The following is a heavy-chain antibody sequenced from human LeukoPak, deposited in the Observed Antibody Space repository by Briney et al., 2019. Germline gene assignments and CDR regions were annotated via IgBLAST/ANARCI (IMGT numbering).Heavy chain of an antibody. V-gene: IGHV4-59*01. D-gene: IGHD7-27*01. CDR1: GGSISSYY. Sequence: SETLSHTCTVSGGSISSYYWSWIRQPPGKGLEWIGYIYFRGTTNYHPSIKSRVTISVDTSKNQFSLKLTSVTTADTAVYYCARSPGAPFDYWGQGSLVTVSS. CDR3: ARSPGAPFDY. J-gene: IGHJ4*02. CDR2: IYFRGTT.